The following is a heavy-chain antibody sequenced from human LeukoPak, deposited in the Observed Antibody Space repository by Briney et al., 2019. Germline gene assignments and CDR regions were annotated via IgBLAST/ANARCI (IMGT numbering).Heavy chain of an antibody. Sequence: PGGSLRLSCAASGFTFNSYGMSWVRQAPGKGLEWVAFIRYDGSNKYYADSVKGRFTISRDNSKNTLYLQMNSLRAEDTAVYYCAKDGAYYDYVWGSYRGGWFDPWGQGTLVTVSS. J-gene: IGHJ5*02. CDR3: AKDGAYYDYVWGSYRGGWFDP. V-gene: IGHV3-30*02. D-gene: IGHD3-16*02. CDR1: GFTFNSYG. CDR2: IRYDGSNK.